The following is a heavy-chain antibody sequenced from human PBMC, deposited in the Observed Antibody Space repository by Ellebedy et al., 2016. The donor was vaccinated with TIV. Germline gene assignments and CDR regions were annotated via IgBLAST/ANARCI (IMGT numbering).Heavy chain of an antibody. CDR3: ARVYDSIDY. Sequence: PGGSLRLSCAASGFTFSSYLMSWVRQAPGKGLEWVANIKQDGSEKYYVDYVKGRFTISRDNAKNSLYLQMNILRVEDTSVYYCARVYDSIDYWGQGTLVTVSS. J-gene: IGHJ4*02. D-gene: IGHD3-22*01. CDR1: GFTFSSYL. V-gene: IGHV3-7*01. CDR2: IKQDGSEK.